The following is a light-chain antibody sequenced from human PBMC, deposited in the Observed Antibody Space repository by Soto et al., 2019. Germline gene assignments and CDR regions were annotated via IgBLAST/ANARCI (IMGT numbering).Light chain of an antibody. Sequence: DIQMTQSPSTLSASVGDRVTITCRASQSISSWLAWYQQKPGKAPKLLIYDTSSLESGVPSRFSGSGSGTEFTLTISSLQPDDFATYYCQQYNFNLGTFGQGTNVDIK. CDR1: QSISSW. CDR3: QQYNFNLGT. V-gene: IGKV1-5*01. J-gene: IGKJ1*01. CDR2: DTS.